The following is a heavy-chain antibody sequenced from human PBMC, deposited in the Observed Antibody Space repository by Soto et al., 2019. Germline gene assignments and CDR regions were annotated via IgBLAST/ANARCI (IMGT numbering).Heavy chain of an antibody. Sequence: QVQLVQSGAEVKKPGASVRVSCKSSGYTFTDYGITWVRQAPGQGLEWMGWINTYKGNINYAQRLQGRVTMTTDTATSTAYLELRSLTSDATAVYYCARERGGSTHFDYWGQGALVTVSS. J-gene: IGHJ4*02. D-gene: IGHD3-10*01. CDR1: GYTFTDYG. CDR3: ARERGGSTHFDY. V-gene: IGHV1-18*01. CDR2: INTYKGNI.